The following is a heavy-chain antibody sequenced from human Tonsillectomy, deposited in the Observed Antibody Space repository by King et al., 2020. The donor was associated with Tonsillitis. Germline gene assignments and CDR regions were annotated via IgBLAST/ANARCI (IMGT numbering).Heavy chain of an antibody. D-gene: IGHD2-2*01. CDR2: IYTSGST. Sequence: QLQESGPGLVKPSQTLSLTCTVSGGSISSGSYYWSWIRQPAGKGLEWIGRIYTSGSTNYNPSLKGRVTMSVDTSKNQFALKLSSATAADTAVYYCARESIVVVPAATISNWFDPWGQGTLVTVSS. CDR3: ARESIVVVPAATISNWFDP. CDR1: GGSISSGSYY. J-gene: IGHJ5*02. V-gene: IGHV4-61*02.